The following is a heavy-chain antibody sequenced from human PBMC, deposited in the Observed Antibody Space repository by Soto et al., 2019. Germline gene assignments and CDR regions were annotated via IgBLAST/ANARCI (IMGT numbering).Heavy chain of an antibody. Sequence: GGSLRLSCAASGFTFADYAMHWVRQAPGKGLEWVSGISWNSGSIGYADSVKGRFTISRDNAKNSLYLQMNSLRAEDTALYYCAKARYSSSKPTWFDPWGQGTLVTVSS. J-gene: IGHJ5*02. CDR2: ISWNSGSI. D-gene: IGHD6-13*01. CDR1: GFTFADYA. CDR3: AKARYSSSKPTWFDP. V-gene: IGHV3-9*01.